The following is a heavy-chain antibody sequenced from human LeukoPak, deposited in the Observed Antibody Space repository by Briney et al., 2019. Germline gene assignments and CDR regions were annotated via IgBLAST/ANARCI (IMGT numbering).Heavy chain of an antibody. V-gene: IGHV4-61*02. CDR1: GGSISSGSYY. CDR3: ARVHVSHKPKAFDI. J-gene: IGHJ3*02. CDR2: IYTSGST. D-gene: IGHD5/OR15-5a*01. Sequence: SQTLSLTCTVSGGSISSGSYYWSWIRQPAGKGLEWIGRIYTSGSTYYNPSLKSRLTISVDTSKNQFSLKLSSVTAADTAVYYCARVHVSHKPKAFDIWGQGTMVTVSS.